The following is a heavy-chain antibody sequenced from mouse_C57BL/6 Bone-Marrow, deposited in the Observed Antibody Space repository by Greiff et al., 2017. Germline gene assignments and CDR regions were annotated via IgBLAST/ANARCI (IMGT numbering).Heavy chain of an antibody. CDR1: GYTFPSSW. CDR3: ARDGYPYY. J-gene: IGHJ2*01. Sequence: LQLQQPGAELVKPGASVKLSSKASGYTFPSSWLQWVKQRPGQGLEWIGEIDPSDSYTNYNQKFKGKATLTVDTSSSTAYMQLSSLTSEDSAVYYCARDGYPYYWGQGTTLTVSS. CDR2: IDPSDSYT. V-gene: IGHV1-50*01. D-gene: IGHD2-3*01.